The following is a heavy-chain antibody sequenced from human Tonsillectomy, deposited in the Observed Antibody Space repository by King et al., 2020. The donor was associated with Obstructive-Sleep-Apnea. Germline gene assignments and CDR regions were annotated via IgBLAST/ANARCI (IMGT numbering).Heavy chain of an antibody. CDR3: AENLSPTD. J-gene: IGHJ4*02. D-gene: IGHD4-17*01. CDR2: IYYSGST. CDR1: GGSISTYY. V-gene: IGHV4-59*03. Sequence: QLQESGPGLVKPSATLSLTCTVSGGSISTYYWSWIRQPPGKGLEWIGYIYYSGSTNYNPSLKSRVTISVDTSKNQFSLKLSSVTAADTAVYYCAENLSPTDWGQGTLVTVSS.